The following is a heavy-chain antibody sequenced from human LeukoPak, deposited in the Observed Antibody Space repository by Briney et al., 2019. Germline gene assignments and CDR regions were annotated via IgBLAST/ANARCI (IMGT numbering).Heavy chain of an antibody. CDR1: GGSFSGHY. V-gene: IGHV4-34*09. CDR3: ARSNYGPFDY. D-gene: IGHD1-7*01. Sequence: PSETLSLTCAVYGGSFSGHYWSWIRQPPGKGLEWIGEINHSGSTNYNPSLKSRVTISVDTSKNQFSLKLSSVTAADTAVYYCARSNYGPFDYWGQGTLVTVSS. J-gene: IGHJ4*02. CDR2: INHSGST.